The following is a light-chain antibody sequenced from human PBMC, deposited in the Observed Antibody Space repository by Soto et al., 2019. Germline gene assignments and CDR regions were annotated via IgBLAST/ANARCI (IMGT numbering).Light chain of an antibody. CDR2: DAS. CDR1: QDISNY. J-gene: IGKJ4*01. V-gene: IGKV1-33*01. Sequence: DIQMTQSPSSLSASVGDRVTITCQASQDISNYSNWYQQKPGKAPKLLIYDASNLETGVPSRFSGSGSGTDFTFTISSLQPEDIATYYCQQYDNLLLTFGGGTKVEIK. CDR3: QQYDNLLLT.